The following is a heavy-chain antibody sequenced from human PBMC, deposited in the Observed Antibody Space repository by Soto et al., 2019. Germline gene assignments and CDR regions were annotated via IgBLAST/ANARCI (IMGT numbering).Heavy chain of an antibody. CDR3: ANYYYDSSGPGSY. CDR1: GFTFSSYA. D-gene: IGHD3-22*01. Sequence: GGSLRLSCAASGFTFSSYAMSWVRQAPGKGLKWVSAISGSGGSTYYADSVKGRFTISRDNSKNTLYLQMNSLRAEDTAVYYCANYYYDSSGPGSYWGQGTLVTVSS. CDR2: ISGSGGST. J-gene: IGHJ4*02. V-gene: IGHV3-23*01.